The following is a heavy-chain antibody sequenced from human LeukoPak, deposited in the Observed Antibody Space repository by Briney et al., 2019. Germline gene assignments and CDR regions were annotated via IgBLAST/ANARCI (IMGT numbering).Heavy chain of an antibody. V-gene: IGHV4-59*01. Sequence: SETLSLTCTVSVGSISSYYWKWIRQPQWKGLEWIGYIYYSVSTNYNPSLKSRVTISVDTSKNQFSLKLSSVTAADTAVYYCARDSSEIIAAAGTYYYYGMDVWGQGTTVTVSS. J-gene: IGHJ6*02. CDR2: IYYSVST. CDR1: VGSISSYY. D-gene: IGHD6-13*01. CDR3: ARDSSEIIAAAGTYYYYGMDV.